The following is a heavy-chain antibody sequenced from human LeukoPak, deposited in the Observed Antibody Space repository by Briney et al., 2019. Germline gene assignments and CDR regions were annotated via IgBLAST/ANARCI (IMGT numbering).Heavy chain of an antibody. CDR3: ARVGYGSGAHFDY. Sequence: PSETLSLTCTVSGGSISSGSYYWSWIRQPAGKGLEWNGRIYTSGSTNYNPSLKSRVTISVDTSKNQFSLKLSSVTAADTAVYYCARVGYGSGAHFDYWGQGTLVTVSS. D-gene: IGHD3-10*01. V-gene: IGHV4-61*02. J-gene: IGHJ4*02. CDR2: IYTSGST. CDR1: GGSISSGSYY.